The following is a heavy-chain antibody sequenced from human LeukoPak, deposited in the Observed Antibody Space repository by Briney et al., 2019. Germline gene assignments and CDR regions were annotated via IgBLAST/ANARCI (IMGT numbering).Heavy chain of an antibody. CDR2: ISSSGSTI. CDR1: GFTFSSYE. CDR3: ARERQGDSSGYYSYYYYYGMDV. J-gene: IGHJ6*02. V-gene: IGHV3-48*03. Sequence: PGGSLRLSCAASGFTFSSYEMNWVRQAPGKGLEWVSYISSSGSTIYYADSVEGRFTISRDNAKNSLYLQMNSLRAEDTAVYYCARERQGDSSGYYSYYYYYGMDVWGQGTTVTVSS. D-gene: IGHD3-22*01.